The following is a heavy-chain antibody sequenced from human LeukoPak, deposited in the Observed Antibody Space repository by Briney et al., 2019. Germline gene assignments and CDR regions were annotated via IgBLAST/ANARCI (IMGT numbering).Heavy chain of an antibody. D-gene: IGHD3-22*01. CDR1: GGTFSSYA. CDR3: AREYYYDSSGYYDAFDI. V-gene: IGHV1-69*05. J-gene: IGHJ3*02. CDR2: IIPIFGTA. Sequence: SVKVSCKASGGTFSSYAISWVRQAPGQGLEWMGGIIPIFGTANYAQKFQGRVTITTDESTSTAYMELSSLRSEDTAVYYCAREYYYDSSGYYDAFDIWGQGTMVTVSS.